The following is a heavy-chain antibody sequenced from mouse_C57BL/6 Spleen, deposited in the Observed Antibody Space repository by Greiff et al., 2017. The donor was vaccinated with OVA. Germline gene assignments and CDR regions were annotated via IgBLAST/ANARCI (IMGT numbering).Heavy chain of an antibody. CDR2: ISSGGSDT. CDR1: GFTFSSYG. Sequence: EVKLVESGGDLVKPGGSLKLSCAASGFTFSSYGMSRVRQTPDKRLEWVATISSGGSDTYYPESVKGRFTISRDNAKNTLYLQTSSMKSQDTAMYYCARHIHSSGDDSYYFDYWGQGTTLTVSS. D-gene: IGHD3-2*02. V-gene: IGHV5-6*01. CDR3: ARHIHSSGDDSYYFDY. J-gene: IGHJ2*01.